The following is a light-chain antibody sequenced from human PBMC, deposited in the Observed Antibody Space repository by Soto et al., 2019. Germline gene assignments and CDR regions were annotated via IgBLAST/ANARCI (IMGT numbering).Light chain of an antibody. V-gene: IGKV3-15*01. Sequence: EIVMTQSPVTLSVSPGERATLSCRASQTVTTDLAWYQQKPGQAPRLVIHGASTRATDFPARFSASGAGTDFTLTISRLEPEDSAVYYCQQYSASPRTFGPGTKVDIK. CDR2: GAS. CDR1: QTVTTD. CDR3: QQYSASPRT. J-gene: IGKJ3*01.